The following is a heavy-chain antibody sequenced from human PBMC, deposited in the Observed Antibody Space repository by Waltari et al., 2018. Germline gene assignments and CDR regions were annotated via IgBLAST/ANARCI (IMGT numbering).Heavy chain of an antibody. CDR3: ARDDSPITMARGVKPPHDY. CDR2: ISAHNGNT. Sequence: QVQLVQSGAEVKKPGASVKVSCKASGYTFTSYGISWVRQAPGQGLEWMGWISAHNGNTNYAQKPKGRVTMTTDTSTSTAEMELRGLRSDDTAVYYCARDDSPITMARGVKPPHDYWGQGTLVTVSS. D-gene: IGHD3-10*01. J-gene: IGHJ4*02. CDR1: GYTFTSYG. V-gene: IGHV1-18*01.